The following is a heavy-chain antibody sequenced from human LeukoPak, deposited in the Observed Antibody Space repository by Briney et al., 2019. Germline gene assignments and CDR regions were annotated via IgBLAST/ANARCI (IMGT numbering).Heavy chain of an antibody. CDR2: ISYDGSNK. V-gene: IGHV3-30*04. CDR1: GFTFSSYA. CDR3: AREPHLGGLWFGELFRPGYYGMDV. Sequence: PGRSLRLSCAASGFTFSSYAMHWVGQAPGKGLEWVAVISYDGSNKYYADSVKGRFTISRDNSKNTLYLQMNSLRAEDTAVYYCAREPHLGGLWFGELFRPGYYGMDVWGQGTTVTVSS. J-gene: IGHJ6*02. D-gene: IGHD3-10*01.